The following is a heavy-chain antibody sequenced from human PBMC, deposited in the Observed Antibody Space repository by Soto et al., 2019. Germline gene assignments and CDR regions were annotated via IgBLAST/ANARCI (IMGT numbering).Heavy chain of an antibody. CDR1: GFTVSNNY. CDR3: ATHPGGGGY. Sequence: EVQLVESGGGLIQPGGSLRLSCAVSGFTVSNNYMSWVRQAPGEGLGGVSVIYSGGYTAYGDSVKGRFTISRENSKNPLYPQMKSLGAPAPAVFYCATHPGGGGYWGQGTLVTVSS. CDR2: IYSGGYT. D-gene: IGHD3-10*01. V-gene: IGHV3-53*01. J-gene: IGHJ4*02.